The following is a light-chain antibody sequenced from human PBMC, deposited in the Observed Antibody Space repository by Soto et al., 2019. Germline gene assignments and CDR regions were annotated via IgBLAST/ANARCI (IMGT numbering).Light chain of an antibody. J-gene: IGKJ1*01. Sequence: DIHMTQSPSTLSASVGDRVTITCRASQSISIWLAWYQRKPGKAPNLLIYKTSSLESGVPSRLSVSGSGTECTLTISSLQPDDCATYFCRHYNDYTWTFGQGTNVEIK. CDR1: QSISIW. CDR2: KTS. V-gene: IGKV1-5*03. CDR3: RHYNDYTWT.